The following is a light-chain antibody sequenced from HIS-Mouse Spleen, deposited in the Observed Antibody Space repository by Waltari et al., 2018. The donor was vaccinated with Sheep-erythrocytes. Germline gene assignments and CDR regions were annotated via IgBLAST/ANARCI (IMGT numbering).Light chain of an antibody. J-gene: IGLJ2*01. CDR1: KLGDKY. Sequence: SYELTQPPSVSVSPGQTASITCSGDKLGDKYACWYQQKPGHSPVLVFYQDSKRPSGIPGRFFGSTSGNTATLTISGTQAMDEADYYCQAWDSSTVVFGGGTKLTVL. CDR3: QAWDSSTVV. CDR2: QDS. V-gene: IGLV3-1*01.